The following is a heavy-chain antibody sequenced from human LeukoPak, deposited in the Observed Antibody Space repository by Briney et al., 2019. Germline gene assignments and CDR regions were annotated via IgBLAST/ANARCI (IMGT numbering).Heavy chain of an antibody. CDR3: ARDPGYGLGVDYGDY. CDR1: GFTVSGNY. CDR2: IHRGGNT. V-gene: IGHV3-66*01. Sequence: SGGSLRLSCAASGFTVSGNYMSWVRQAPGKGLEWLSVIHRGGNTYYADSAKGRFTISRDSSKNTVFLQMDSLRAEDTAVYYCARDPGYGLGVDYGDYWGQGTLVTVSS. D-gene: IGHD3-10*01. J-gene: IGHJ4*02.